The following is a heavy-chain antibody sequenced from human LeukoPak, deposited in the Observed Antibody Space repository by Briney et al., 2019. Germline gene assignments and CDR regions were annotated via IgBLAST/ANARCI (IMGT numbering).Heavy chain of an antibody. CDR2: IRSKAYGGTT. CDR3: TRERLVRYHPSEFDY. CDR1: GFTFGDYA. J-gene: IGHJ4*02. V-gene: IGHV3-49*03. Sequence: GGSLRLSCTASGFTFGDYAMSWFRQAPGKGLEWVGFIRSKAYGGTTEYAASVKGRFTISRDDSKSIAYLQMNSLKTKDTAVYYCTRERLVRYHPSEFDYWGQGTLVTVSS. D-gene: IGHD2-2*01.